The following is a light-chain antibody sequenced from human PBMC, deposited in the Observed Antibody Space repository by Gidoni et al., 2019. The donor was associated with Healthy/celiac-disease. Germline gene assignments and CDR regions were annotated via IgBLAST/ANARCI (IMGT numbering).Light chain of an antibody. Sequence: EIVMTPAQATLSVSTGERATLSGRASQSVSSSLAWYQQIPGQAPRLLIYGASTRATGIPARFSGSGSGTEFTLTISSLQSEDFAVYYCQQYNNWPRTFGQGTKVEIK. CDR1: QSVSSS. CDR3: QQYNNWPRT. CDR2: GAS. J-gene: IGKJ1*01. V-gene: IGKV3-15*01.